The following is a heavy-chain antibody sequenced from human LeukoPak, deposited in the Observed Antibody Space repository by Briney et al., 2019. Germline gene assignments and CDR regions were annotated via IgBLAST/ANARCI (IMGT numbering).Heavy chain of an antibody. CDR2: ISSSGSTI. J-gene: IGHJ5*02. D-gene: IGHD6-6*01. Sequence: PGGSLRLSCAASGFTFSDYYMSWIRQSPGKGLEWVSYISSSGSTIYYADSVKGRFTISRDNAKNSLYLQMNSLRAEDTAVYYCARDPALGSSSRPNWFDPWGQGTLVTVS. V-gene: IGHV3-11*04. CDR1: GFTFSDYY. CDR3: ARDPALGSSSRPNWFDP.